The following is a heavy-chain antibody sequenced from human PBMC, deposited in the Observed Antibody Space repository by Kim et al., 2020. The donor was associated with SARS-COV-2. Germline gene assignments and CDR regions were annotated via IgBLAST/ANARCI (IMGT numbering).Heavy chain of an antibody. D-gene: IGHD2-2*01. Sequence: GGSLRLSCAASGFTFSSYSMNWVRQAPGKGLEWVSSISSSSSYIYYADSVKGRFTISRDNAKNSLYLQMNSLRAEDTAVYYCAREGFYCSSTSCYAGYYYGMDVWGQGTMVTVSS. CDR2: ISSSSSYI. V-gene: IGHV3-21*01. J-gene: IGHJ6*02. CDR1: GFTFSSYS. CDR3: AREGFYCSSTSCYAGYYYGMDV.